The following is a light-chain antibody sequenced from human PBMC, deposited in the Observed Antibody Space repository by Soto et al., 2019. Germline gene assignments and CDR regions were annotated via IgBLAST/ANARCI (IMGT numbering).Light chain of an antibody. Sequence: DIVMTQSPDSLAVSLGERATIHCKSSQSVXYSSNNKNYLAWYQQKPGQPPKMLIYWASTRESGVPDRFSGSGAGTDFTLTISSLQAEDVAVYYCQQYYSTPKTFGQGTKVDIK. V-gene: IGKV4-1*01. CDR2: WAS. J-gene: IGKJ1*01. CDR3: QQYYSTPKT. CDR1: QSVXYSSNNKNY.